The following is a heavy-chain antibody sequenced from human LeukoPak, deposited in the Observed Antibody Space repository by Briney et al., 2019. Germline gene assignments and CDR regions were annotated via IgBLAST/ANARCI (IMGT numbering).Heavy chain of an antibody. CDR3: AKSYCGGDCPFDY. CDR2: ISGSGGNT. V-gene: IGHV3-23*01. D-gene: IGHD2-21*02. Sequence: GGSLRLSCAASGFTFSSYAMTWVRQAPGKGLEWVSSISGSGGNTYYADSVKGRFTISRDNSKNTLYLQMNSLRAEDTAVYYCAKSYCGGDCPFDYWGQGTLVTVSS. CDR1: GFTFSSYA. J-gene: IGHJ4*02.